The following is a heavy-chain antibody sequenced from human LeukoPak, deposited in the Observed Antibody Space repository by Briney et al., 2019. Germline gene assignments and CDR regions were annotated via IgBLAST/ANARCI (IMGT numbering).Heavy chain of an antibody. CDR2: ISGSGGST. V-gene: IGHV3-23*01. Sequence: PGGSLRLSCAASGFTFSSYAMSWVRQAPGKGLEWVSAISGSGGSTYYADSVKGRFTISRDNSKNTLYLQMNSPRAEDTAVYYCATLGGYCSSTSCYSFDYWGQGTLVTVSS. D-gene: IGHD2-2*01. J-gene: IGHJ4*02. CDR1: GFTFSSYA. CDR3: ATLGGYCSSTSCYSFDY.